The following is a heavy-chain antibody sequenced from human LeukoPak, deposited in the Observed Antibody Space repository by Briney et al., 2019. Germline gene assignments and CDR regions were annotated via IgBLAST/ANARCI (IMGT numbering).Heavy chain of an antibody. Sequence: GGSLRLSCAASGFTFSSYAMGWVRQAPGKGLEWVSAISGSGGSTYYADSVKGRFTISRDNSKNTLYLQMNSLRAEDTAVYYCARVPYCSSTSCMLLADYWGQGTLVTVSS. CDR3: ARVPYCSSTSCMLLADY. CDR2: ISGSGGST. J-gene: IGHJ4*02. D-gene: IGHD2-2*01. CDR1: GFTFSSYA. V-gene: IGHV3-23*01.